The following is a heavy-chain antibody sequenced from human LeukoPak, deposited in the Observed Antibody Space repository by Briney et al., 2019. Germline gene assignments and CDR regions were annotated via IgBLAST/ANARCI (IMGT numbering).Heavy chain of an antibody. CDR2: IYTSGST. CDR3: ARSPQLLWFDP. CDR1: GGSISSGSYY. Sequence: PSETLSLTCTVSGGSISSGSYYWSWIRQPAGKGLEWIGRIYTSGSTNYNPSLKSRVTISVDTSKNQFSLKLSSVTAADTAVYYCARSPQLLWFDPWGQGTLVTASS. D-gene: IGHD6-6*01. V-gene: IGHV4-61*02. J-gene: IGHJ5*02.